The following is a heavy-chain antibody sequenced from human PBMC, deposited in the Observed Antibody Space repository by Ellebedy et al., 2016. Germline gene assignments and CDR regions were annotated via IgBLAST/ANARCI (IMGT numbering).Heavy chain of an antibody. Sequence: SETLSLTCTVSGGSISSSSYYWGWIRQPPGTGLEWIGSIYYSGSTYYNPSLKSRVTISVDTSKNQFSLKLTSVTAADTAVYFCARGRLLPECSIRYFDSWGQGTPVAVSS. J-gene: IGHJ4*02. CDR2: IYYSGST. CDR1: GGSISSSSYY. D-gene: IGHD3-3*02. CDR3: ARGRLLPECSIRYFDS. V-gene: IGHV4-39*07.